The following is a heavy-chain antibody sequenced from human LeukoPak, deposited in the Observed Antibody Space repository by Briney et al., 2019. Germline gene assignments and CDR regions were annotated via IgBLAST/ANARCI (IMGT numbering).Heavy chain of an antibody. CDR2: ISYDGSNK. V-gene: IGHV3-30-3*01. CDR1: GFTFSSYA. CDR3: ARDRVGATDYFDY. J-gene: IGHJ4*02. Sequence: GGSLRLSCAASGFTFSSYAMHWVRQAPGKGLEWVAVISYDGSNKYYADSVKGRFTISRDNSKNTLYLQMNSLRAEDTAVYYCARDRVGATDYFDYWGQGTPVTVSS. D-gene: IGHD1-26*01.